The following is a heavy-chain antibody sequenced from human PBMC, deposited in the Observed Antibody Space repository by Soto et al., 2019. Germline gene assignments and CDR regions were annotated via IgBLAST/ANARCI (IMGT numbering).Heavy chain of an antibody. Sequence: ASVKVSCKASGGTFSSDSFSWVRQAPGQGLEWMGGIIPMFDTPIYAQKFQDRVTITADASTSTAYMQLSSLRSEDTAVYYCARGGSLYWYIDLSGRATLVSVSS. V-gene: IGHV1-69*13. D-gene: IGHD1-26*01. J-gene: IGHJ2*01. CDR3: ARGGSLYWYIDL. CDR2: IIPMFDTP. CDR1: GGTFSSDS.